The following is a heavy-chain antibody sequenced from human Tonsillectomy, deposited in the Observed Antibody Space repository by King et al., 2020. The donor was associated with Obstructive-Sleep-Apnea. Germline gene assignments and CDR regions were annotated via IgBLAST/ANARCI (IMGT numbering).Heavy chain of an antibody. J-gene: IGHJ4*02. CDR1: GGSITNYY. Sequence: QLQESGPGLVKPSETLSLTCTVSGGSITNYYWSWIRQPPGKGLEWIGYMYYSGNTNFNPSLKSRVSISADTSKIQFSLRLSSVTAADTAVYYCARHRGVEDYGGYGDYFDYWGQGTLVTVSS. V-gene: IGHV4-59*08. CDR2: MYYSGNT. CDR3: ARHRGVEDYGGYGDYFDY. D-gene: IGHD5-12*01.